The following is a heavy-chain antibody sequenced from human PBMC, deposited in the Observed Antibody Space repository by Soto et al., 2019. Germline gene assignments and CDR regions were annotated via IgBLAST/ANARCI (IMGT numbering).Heavy chain of an antibody. CDR1: GFTFSSYG. CDR2: IWYDGSNK. CDR3: ARDPHLYYYDSSGYPDY. J-gene: IGHJ4*02. Sequence: QVQLLESGGGVVQPGRSLRLSCAASGFTFSSYGMHWVRQAPGKGLEWVAVIWYDGSNKYYADSVKGRFTISRDNSKNTLYRQMNSLRAEDTAVYYCARDPHLYYYDSSGYPDYWGQGTLVTVSS. D-gene: IGHD3-22*01. V-gene: IGHV3-33*01.